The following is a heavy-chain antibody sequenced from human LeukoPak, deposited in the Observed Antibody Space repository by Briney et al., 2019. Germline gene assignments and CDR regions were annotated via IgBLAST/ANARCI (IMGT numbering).Heavy chain of an antibody. CDR1: GGSFSGYY. D-gene: IGHD6-19*01. CDR2: IYHSGST. J-gene: IGHJ4*02. Sequence: SETLSLTCAVYGGSFSGYYWSWIRQPPGKGLEWIGEIYHSGSTNYNPSLKSRVTISVDKSKNQFSLKLSSVTAADTAVYYCARDPTYSSFDYWGQGTLVTVSS. V-gene: IGHV4-34*01. CDR3: ARDPTYSSFDY.